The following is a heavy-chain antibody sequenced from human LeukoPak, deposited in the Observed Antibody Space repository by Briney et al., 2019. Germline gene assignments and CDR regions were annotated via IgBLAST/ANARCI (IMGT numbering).Heavy chain of an antibody. V-gene: IGHV3-30*18. CDR1: GFTFSSYG. Sequence: GGSLRLSCAASGFTFSSYGMHWVRQAPGKGLEWVAVISYDGSNKYYADSVKGRFTISRDNSKNTLYLQMNSLRAEDTAVYYCAKDQLYYYDSSGYQRYFDYWGQGTLVTVSS. D-gene: IGHD3-22*01. CDR3: AKDQLYYYDSSGYQRYFDY. J-gene: IGHJ4*02. CDR2: ISYDGSNK.